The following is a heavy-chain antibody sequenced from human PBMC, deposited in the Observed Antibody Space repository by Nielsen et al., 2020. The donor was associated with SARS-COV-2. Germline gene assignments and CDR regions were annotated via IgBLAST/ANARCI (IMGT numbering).Heavy chain of an antibody. CDR2: INHSGST. J-gene: IGHJ6*03. CDR3: ARGRYFDSYYMDV. CDR1: GGSFSGYY. D-gene: IGHD3-9*01. V-gene: IGHV4-34*01. Sequence: SETLSPTCAVYGGSFSGYYWSWIRQPPGKGLEWIGEINHSGSTNYNPSLKSRVTISVDTSKNQFSLKLSSVTAADTAVYYCARGRYFDSYYMDVWGKGTTVTVSS.